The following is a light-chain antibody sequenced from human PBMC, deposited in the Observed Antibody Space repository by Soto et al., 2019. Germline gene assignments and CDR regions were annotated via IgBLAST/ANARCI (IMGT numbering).Light chain of an antibody. CDR1: QSISTY. V-gene: IGKV1-39*01. J-gene: IGKJ1*01. CDR2: GAS. CDR3: QQSHSLPRT. Sequence: DIQMTQSPSSLSAFVGDRVTITCRASQSISTYFNWYQQKPGKAPKLLIYGASNLKSGVPSRFSASGSGTGSTLTISSLQPEDFATYYCQQSHSLPRTLGQGTKVEIQ.